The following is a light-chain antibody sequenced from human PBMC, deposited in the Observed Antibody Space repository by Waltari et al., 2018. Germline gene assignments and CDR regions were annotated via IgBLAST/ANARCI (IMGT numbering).Light chain of an antibody. CDR3: QQHAGHPPT. CDR1: QDISSY. J-gene: IGKJ1*01. Sequence: DIQMTQSPSSLSASVGDRVTITCRASQDISSYLAWYQQKPGKVPKLLIYKASTLQSGAPASFSGGGSGTDFTLTISGLQPDDFETYYCQQHAGHPPTFGQGNQVETK. CDR2: KAS. V-gene: IGKV1-9*01.